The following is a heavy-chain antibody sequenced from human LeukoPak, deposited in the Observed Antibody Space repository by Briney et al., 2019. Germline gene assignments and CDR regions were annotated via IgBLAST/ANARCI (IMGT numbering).Heavy chain of an antibody. CDR1: GYTFSNFD. Sequence: GASVKVSCKASGYTFSNFDINWVRQAPGQGLEWIAWISGNNDNPNYGQKFQGRFTVTTDSSTSTAYMELRNLRSDDTAVYYCARDGTSTDDYWGQGTLVTVSS. V-gene: IGHV1-18*01. J-gene: IGHJ4*02. CDR2: ISGNNDNP. D-gene: IGHD2-2*01. CDR3: ARDGTSTDDY.